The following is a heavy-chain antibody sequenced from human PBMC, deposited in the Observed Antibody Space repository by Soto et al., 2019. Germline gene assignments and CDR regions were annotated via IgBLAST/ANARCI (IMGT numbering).Heavy chain of an antibody. CDR3: ARGPSPFWSSYRFAYFDS. D-gene: IGHD3-3*01. CDR2: ISYSGNT. J-gene: IGHJ4*01. CDR1: GASINSAAYY. Sequence: SHPLSLTCTFAGASINSAAYYWSCILQRPGDGLELIGFISYSGNTYHSPSLKSRLVLSVDTSKNQFSLELDFMTAADTAVYYCARGPSPFWSSYRFAYFDSWGHGIPVTVSS. V-gene: IGHV4-31*03.